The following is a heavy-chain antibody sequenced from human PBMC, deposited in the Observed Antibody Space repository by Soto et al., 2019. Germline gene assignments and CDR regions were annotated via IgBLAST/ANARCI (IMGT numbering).Heavy chain of an antibody. CDR1: GFTFSSYS. D-gene: IGHD3-10*01. J-gene: IGHJ5*02. CDR2: ISSSSSYI. CDR3: ASDSGSGSYFDP. V-gene: IGHV3-21*01. Sequence: GGSLRLSCAASGFTFSSYSMNWVRQAPGKGLEWVSSISSSSSYIYYADSVKGRFTISRDNAKNSLYLQMNSLRAEDTAVYYCASDSGSGSYFDPWGQGTLVTVSS.